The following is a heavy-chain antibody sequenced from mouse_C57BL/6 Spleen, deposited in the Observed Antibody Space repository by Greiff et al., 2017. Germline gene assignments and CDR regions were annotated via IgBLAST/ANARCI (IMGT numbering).Heavy chain of an antibody. D-gene: IGHD1-1*01. Sequence: EVQLQQSGPELVKPGASVKIPCKASGYTFTDYNMDWVKQSHGKSLEWIGDINPNNGGTIYNQKFKGKATLTVDKSSSTAYMELRSLTSEDTAVYYCARAGIFTVVEEGFAYWGQGTLVTVSA. V-gene: IGHV1-18*01. CDR3: ARAGIFTVVEEGFAY. J-gene: IGHJ3*01. CDR2: INPNNGGT. CDR1: GYTFTDYN.